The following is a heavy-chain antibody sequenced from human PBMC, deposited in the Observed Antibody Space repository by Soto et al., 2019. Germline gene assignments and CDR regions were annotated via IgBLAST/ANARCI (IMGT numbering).Heavy chain of an antibody. CDR2: INAGNGNT. D-gene: IGHD3-10*01. J-gene: IGHJ2*01. V-gene: IGHV1-3*01. CDR1: GYTFTNFG. CDR3: AREVVVRGYWYFDL. Sequence: ASVKVSCKASGYTFTNFGISWVRQAPGQRLEWMGWINAGNGNTKYSQKFQGRVTITRDTSASTAYMELSSLRSEDTAVYYCAREVVVRGYWYFDLWGRGTLVTVSS.